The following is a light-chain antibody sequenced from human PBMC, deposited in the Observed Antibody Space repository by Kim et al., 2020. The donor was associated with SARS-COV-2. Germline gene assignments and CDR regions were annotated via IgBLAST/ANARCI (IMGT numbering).Light chain of an antibody. CDR3: LQHNSYPLT. J-gene: IGKJ4*01. CDR1: QGRRNY. CDR2: AAS. Sequence: ASVGDRGALTGLESQGRRNYLGWFQQKPGKGPKRLIYAASSLQSGVPSRFSGSGSGTEFTLTISSLQPEDFATYYCLQHNSYPLTFGGGTKVDIK. V-gene: IGKV1-17*03.